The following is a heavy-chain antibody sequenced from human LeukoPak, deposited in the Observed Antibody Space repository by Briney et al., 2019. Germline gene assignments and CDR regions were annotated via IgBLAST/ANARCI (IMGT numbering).Heavy chain of an antibody. CDR1: GYTFTAYY. CDR2: IDPNSGDT. CDR3: ARGEYSSSSSYYYYMDV. D-gene: IGHD6-6*01. Sequence: GASVKVSCKASGYTFTAYYIHWVRQAPGQGLEWMGWIDPNSGDTKYVEKFQGRVTMTRDTSFSTAYMALSSLRSDDTAMYYCARGEYSSSSSYYYYMDVWGKGTTVTVSS. V-gene: IGHV1-2*02. J-gene: IGHJ6*03.